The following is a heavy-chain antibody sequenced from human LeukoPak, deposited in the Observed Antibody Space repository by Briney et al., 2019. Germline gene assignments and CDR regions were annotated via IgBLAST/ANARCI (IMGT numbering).Heavy chain of an antibody. J-gene: IGHJ4*02. CDR1: GGSISSRNW. V-gene: IGHV4-4*02. CDR3: ARNGAGWYFDF. Sequence: SETLSLTCAVSGGSISSRNWWSWVRQPPGKGLEWIGEIYQSGSTNYNPSLKSRVTISVDKSKNQFSLNQTSVTAADTAVYYCARNGAGWYFDFWGQGTLVTVSS. CDR2: IYQSGST. D-gene: IGHD1-1*01.